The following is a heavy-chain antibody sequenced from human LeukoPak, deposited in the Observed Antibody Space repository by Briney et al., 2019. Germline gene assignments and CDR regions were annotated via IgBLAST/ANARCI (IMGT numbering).Heavy chain of an antibody. D-gene: IGHD1-1*01. CDR3: ARDMGDGVQGPDAFDI. Sequence: ASVKVSCKASGYTFTSYGISWVRQAPGQGLEWMGWISAYNGNTNYAQKLQGRVTMTTDTSTSTAYMELRSLRSDDTAMYYCARDMGDGVQGPDAFDIWGQGTMVTVSS. CDR1: GYTFTSYG. V-gene: IGHV1-18*01. CDR2: ISAYNGNT. J-gene: IGHJ3*02.